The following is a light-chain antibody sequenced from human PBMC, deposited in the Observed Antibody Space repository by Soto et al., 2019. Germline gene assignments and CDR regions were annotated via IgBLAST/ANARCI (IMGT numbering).Light chain of an antibody. CDR1: QSVSSSY. CDR2: GAS. V-gene: IGKV3-20*01. Sequence: EIVLTQSPGTLSLSPGERATLSCRASQSVSSSYLAWFQQKPGQAPRLLISGASSRATGIPDRFSGSGSGTDFTLTISRLEPEDFAVYYCQQYGSSPLTFGQGTKVEIK. CDR3: QQYGSSPLT. J-gene: IGKJ1*01.